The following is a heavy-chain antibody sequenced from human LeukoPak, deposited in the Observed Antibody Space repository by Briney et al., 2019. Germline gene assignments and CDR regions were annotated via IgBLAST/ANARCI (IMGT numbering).Heavy chain of an antibody. J-gene: IGHJ5*02. V-gene: IGHV4-55*01. Sequence: PGGSLRLSCAASGFTFSSYSMNWVRQAPGKGLEWIGEIHPSGSTYYNPSLKSRITMSVDTSKNQFYLKLSSVTAADTAVYYCARALYCSGGSCYSRGWFDPWGQGTLVTVSS. CDR1: GFTFSSYSM. D-gene: IGHD2-15*01. CDR3: ARALYCSGGSCYSRGWFDP. CDR2: IHPSGST.